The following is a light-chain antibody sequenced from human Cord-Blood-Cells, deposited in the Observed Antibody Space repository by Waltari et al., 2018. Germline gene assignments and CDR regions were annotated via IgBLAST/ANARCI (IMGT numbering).Light chain of an antibody. CDR3: QQSYSTPLT. CDR1: QSISSY. CDR2: AAS. J-gene: IGKJ4*01. V-gene: IGKV1-39*01. Sequence: DIQLTQPPSSLPASVGDRVTITCRDSQSISSYLNWYQQKPGKAPKLLIYAASSLQSGVPSRFSGSGSGTDFTLTISSLQPEDFATYYCQQSYSTPLTFGGGTKVEIK.